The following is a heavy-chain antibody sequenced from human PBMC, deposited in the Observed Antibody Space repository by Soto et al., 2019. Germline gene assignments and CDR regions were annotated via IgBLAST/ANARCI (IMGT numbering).Heavy chain of an antibody. V-gene: IGHV4-39*01. Sequence: SETLSLTCTVSGGSISSSSYYWGWIRQPPGKGLEWIGSIYYSGSTYYNPSLKSRVTISVDTSKNQFSLKLSSVTAADTAVYYCARRGFWSGYYPIGVFGRFDYWGQGTLVTVSS. D-gene: IGHD3-3*01. CDR3: ARRGFWSGYYPIGVFGRFDY. CDR2: IYYSGST. J-gene: IGHJ4*02. CDR1: GGSISSSSYY.